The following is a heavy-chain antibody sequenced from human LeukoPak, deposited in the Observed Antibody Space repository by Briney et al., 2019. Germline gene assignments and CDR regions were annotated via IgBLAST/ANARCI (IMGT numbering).Heavy chain of an antibody. J-gene: IGHJ6*02. D-gene: IGHD6-13*01. CDR3: AREGRSSSRPGDGMDV. V-gene: IGHV4-59*01. CDR2: IYYSGST. CDR1: GGSISSYY. Sequence: SETLSLTCTVSGGSISSYYWCWIRHPPGKGLEWIGHIYYSGSTKYNPSLKSRVTISVDTSKNQFSLKLSSVTAADTAVYYCAREGRSSSRPGDGMDVWGQGTTVTVSS.